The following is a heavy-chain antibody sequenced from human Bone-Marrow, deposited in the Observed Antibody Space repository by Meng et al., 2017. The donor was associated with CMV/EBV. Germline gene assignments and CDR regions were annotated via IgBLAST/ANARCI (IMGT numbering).Heavy chain of an antibody. CDR2: IYYNGST. Sequence: GSLRLSCTVSGGSISSNNYHWAWIRQPPGKGLEWIGSIYYNGSTYYNPSLKSRVTMSVDTSKNQFSLKLRSVTAADTAVYYCARPDPLSGAYAFWGQGTLVTVSS. CDR3: ARPDPLSGAYAF. CDR1: GGSISSNNYH. V-gene: IGHV4-39*07. J-gene: IGHJ4*02. D-gene: IGHD1-14*01.